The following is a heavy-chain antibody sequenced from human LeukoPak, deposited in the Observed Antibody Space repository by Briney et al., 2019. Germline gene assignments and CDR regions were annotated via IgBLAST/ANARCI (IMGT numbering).Heavy chain of an antibody. CDR3: ARDSSSWYRGDY. D-gene: IGHD6-13*01. Sequence: SVKVSCKASGCTFSSYAISWVRQAPGQGLEWMGRINPNLGIANYAQKFQGRVTITADKSTSTAYMELSRPRSEDTAVYYCARDSSSWYRGDYWGQGTLVTVSS. CDR2: INPNLGIA. CDR1: GCTFSSYA. J-gene: IGHJ4*02. V-gene: IGHV1-69*04.